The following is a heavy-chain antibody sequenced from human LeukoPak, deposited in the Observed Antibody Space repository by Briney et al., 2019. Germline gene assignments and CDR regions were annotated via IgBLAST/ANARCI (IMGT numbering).Heavy chain of an antibody. CDR1: GFTFSSYG. D-gene: IGHD4-17*01. V-gene: IGHV3-30*18. Sequence: GGSLRLSCAASGFTFSSYGMHWVRQAPGKGLEWVAVISYDGSNKYYADSVKGRFTISRDNSKNTLYLQMNGLRAEDAAVYYCAKGGPTVKGNYFDYWGQGTLVTVSS. CDR3: AKGGPTVKGNYFDY. CDR2: ISYDGSNK. J-gene: IGHJ4*02.